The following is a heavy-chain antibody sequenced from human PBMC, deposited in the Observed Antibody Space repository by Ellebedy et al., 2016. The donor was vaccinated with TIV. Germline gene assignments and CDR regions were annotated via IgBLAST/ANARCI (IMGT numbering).Heavy chain of an antibody. Sequence: GESLKISCAASGFTFSSYSMNWVRQAPGKGLEWVSSISSSSSYIYYADSVKGRFTISRDNAKNSLYLQMNSLRAEDTAVYYCARDQMGPGGLHYGMDVWGQGTTVTVSS. D-gene: IGHD2-8*02. CDR3: ARDQMGPGGLHYGMDV. V-gene: IGHV3-21*01. J-gene: IGHJ6*02. CDR2: ISSSSSYI. CDR1: GFTFSSYS.